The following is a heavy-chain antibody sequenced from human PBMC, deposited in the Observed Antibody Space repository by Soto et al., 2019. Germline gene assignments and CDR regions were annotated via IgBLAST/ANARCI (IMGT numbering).Heavy chain of an antibody. V-gene: IGHV3-49*04. D-gene: IGHD3-22*01. J-gene: IGHJ4*02. CDR2: IRSKAYGGTT. CDR1: GFTFGDYA. Sequence: GGSLRLSCTASGFTFGDYAMSWVRQAPGKGLEWVGFIRSKAYGGTTEYAASVKGRFTISRDDSKSIAYLQMNSLKTEDTAVYYCTRDRYYYDSSGYPQYYFDYWGQGTLVTVSS. CDR3: TRDRYYYDSSGYPQYYFDY.